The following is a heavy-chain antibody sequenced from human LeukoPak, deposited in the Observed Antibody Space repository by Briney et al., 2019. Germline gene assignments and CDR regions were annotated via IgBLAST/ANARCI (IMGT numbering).Heavy chain of an antibody. J-gene: IGHJ3*02. V-gene: IGHV3-23*01. CDR1: GFTFSSYA. D-gene: IGHD3-9*01. CDR3: AKGGDQLRYFDWLSYDAFDI. Sequence: PGGSLRLSCAASGFTFSSYAMSWVRQAPGKGLEWVSAISGSGGSTYYADSVKGRSTISRDNSKNTLYLQMNSLRAEDTAVYYCAKGGDQLRYFDWLSYDAFDIWGQGTMVTVSS. CDR2: ISGSGGST.